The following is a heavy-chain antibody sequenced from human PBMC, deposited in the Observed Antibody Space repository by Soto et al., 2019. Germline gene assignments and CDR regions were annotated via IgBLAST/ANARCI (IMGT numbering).Heavy chain of an antibody. CDR2: INPSGGST. V-gene: IGHV1-46*03. Sequence: ASVKVSCKASGYTFTSYYMHWVRQAPGQGLEWMGIINPSGGSTSYAQKFQGRVTMTRDTSTSTVYMELSSLRSEDTAVYYCARAPAAIDYYYYGMDVWGQGTTVTVSS. J-gene: IGHJ6*02. D-gene: IGHD2-2*01. CDR1: GYTFTSYY. CDR3: ARAPAAIDYYYYGMDV.